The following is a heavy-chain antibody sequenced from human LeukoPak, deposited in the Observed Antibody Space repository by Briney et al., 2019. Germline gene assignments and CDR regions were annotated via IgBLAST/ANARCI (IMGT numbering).Heavy chain of an antibody. CDR2: IVVGSGNT. CDR3: ARDKMVRGVIMGYHYYYMDV. J-gene: IGHJ6*03. D-gene: IGHD3-10*01. V-gene: IGHV1-58*02. CDR1: GFTFTSSA. Sequence: SVKVSCKASGFTFTSSAMQWVRQARGQRLEWIGWIVVGSGNTNYAQKFQERVTITRDMSTSTAYMELSSLRSEDTAVYYCARDKMVRGVIMGYHYYYMDVWGKGTTVTVSS.